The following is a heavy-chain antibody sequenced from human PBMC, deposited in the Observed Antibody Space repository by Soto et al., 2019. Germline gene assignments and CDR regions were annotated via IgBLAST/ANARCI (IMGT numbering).Heavy chain of an antibody. Sequence: PGASLKISCKGSRYGFSLHWVAWLRQMPGKGLEWVGIIYPGNSNTMYSPSFQGQVTISDDTALSTTYLQCDTLKPSDTAIYFCASDSHCEGGNCPRGGFDMWGQGTIVTV. D-gene: IGHD2-15*01. J-gene: IGHJ3*02. CDR2: IYPGNSNT. CDR1: RYGFSLHW. V-gene: IGHV5-51*01. CDR3: ASDSHCEGGNCPRGGFDM.